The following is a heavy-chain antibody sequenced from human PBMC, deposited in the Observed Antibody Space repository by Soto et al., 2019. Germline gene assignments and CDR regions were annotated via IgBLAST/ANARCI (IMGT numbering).Heavy chain of an antibody. CDR3: ASLSKYSSSWPGEFDY. V-gene: IGHV4-59*01. D-gene: IGHD6-13*01. CDR1: GGSISSYY. J-gene: IGHJ4*02. Sequence: PSETLSLTCTVSGGSISSYYWSWIRQPPGKGLERIGYIYYSGSTNYNPSLKSRVTISVDTSKNQFSLKLSSVTAADTAVYYCASLSKYSSSWPGEFDYWAQGTLVTVSS. CDR2: IYYSGST.